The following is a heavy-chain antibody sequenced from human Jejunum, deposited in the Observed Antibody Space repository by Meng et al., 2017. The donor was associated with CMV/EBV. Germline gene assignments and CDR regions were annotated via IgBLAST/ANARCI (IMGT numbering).Heavy chain of an antibody. CDR1: DPISSKKW. J-gene: IGHJ5*02. CDR2: IYPGREP. CDR3: ARVRGGCSRTSCTLDP. Sequence: DPISSKKWWTWVRQAPGKGLAWIREIYPGREPNYNPSLKSRATISSDQSKNQFSLNLNSVTAADTGVYYCARVRGGCSRTSCTLDPWGQGTLVTVSS. V-gene: IGHV4-4*02. D-gene: IGHD2-2*01.